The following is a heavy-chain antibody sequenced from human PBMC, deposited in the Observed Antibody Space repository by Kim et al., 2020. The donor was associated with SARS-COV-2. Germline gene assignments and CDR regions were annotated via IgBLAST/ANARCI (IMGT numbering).Heavy chain of an antibody. CDR2: IWYDGSNK. CDR3: ARGGEALWYYYYGMDV. CDR1: GFTFSSYG. V-gene: IGHV3-33*01. J-gene: IGHJ6*02. Sequence: LSLTCAASGFTFSSYGMHWVRQAPGKGLEWVAVIWYDGSNKYYADSVKGRFTISRDNSKNTLYLQMNSLRAEDTAVYYCARGGEALWYYYYGMDVWGQGTTVTVSS. D-gene: IGHD2-21*01.